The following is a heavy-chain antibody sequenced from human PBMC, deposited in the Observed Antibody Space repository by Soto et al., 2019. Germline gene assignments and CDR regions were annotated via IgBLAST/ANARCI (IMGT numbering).Heavy chain of an antibody. J-gene: IGHJ5*02. CDR1: GYTFTSYG. CDR3: ARANGFSRYSSSWYRWFDP. CDR2: ISAYNGNT. D-gene: IGHD6-13*01. V-gene: IGHV1-18*01. Sequence: GASVKVSCKACGYTFTSYGISWVRQAPGQGLEWMGWISAYNGNTNYAQKLQGRVTMTTDTSTSTAYMELRSLRSDDTAVYYCARANGFSRYSSSWYRWFDPWGQGTLVTVSS.